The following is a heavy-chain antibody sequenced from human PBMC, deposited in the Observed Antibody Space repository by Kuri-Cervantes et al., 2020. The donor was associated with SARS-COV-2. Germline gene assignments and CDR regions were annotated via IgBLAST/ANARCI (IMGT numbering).Heavy chain of an antibody. CDR1: GFTFSRYA. Sequence: GESLKISCASSGFTFSRYAIHCVRQAPGKGLEWVAVISEDGKKRYYADSVKGRFTISRDNSQSTLYLQMNSLRAEDTAVYYCEKDALSWVRGGYFDYWGQGTLVTVSS. D-gene: IGHD3-10*01. J-gene: IGHJ4*02. CDR3: EKDALSWVRGGYFDY. CDR2: ISEDGKKR. V-gene: IGHV3-30*04.